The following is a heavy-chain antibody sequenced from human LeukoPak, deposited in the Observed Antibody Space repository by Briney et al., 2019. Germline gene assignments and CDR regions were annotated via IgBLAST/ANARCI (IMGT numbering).Heavy chain of an antibody. CDR2: ISAYNGNT. CDR1: GYTFTSYG. J-gene: IGHJ5*02. D-gene: IGHD6-6*01. CDR3: ARSPSSSIAARRAWFDP. V-gene: IGHV1-18*01. Sequence: ASVKVSCEASGYTFTSYGISWVRQAPGQGLEWMGWISAYNGNTNYAQKLQGRVTMTTDTSTSTAYMELRSLRSDDTAVYYCARSPSSSIAARRAWFDPWGQGTLVTVSS.